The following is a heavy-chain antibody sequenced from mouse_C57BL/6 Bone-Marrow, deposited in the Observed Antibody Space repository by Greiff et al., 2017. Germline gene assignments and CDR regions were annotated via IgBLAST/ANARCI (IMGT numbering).Heavy chain of an antibody. V-gene: IGHV1-81*01. Sequence: VQLQQSGAELARPGASVKLSCKASGYNFTSYGISWVKQRTGQGLEWIGELYPRSGNPYYNEKFKGKATLTADKSSSTASMELRTLTSADSAVYFCARSFITTVVTPYYAMDYWGQGTSVTVSS. D-gene: IGHD1-1*01. J-gene: IGHJ4*01. CDR2: LYPRSGNP. CDR3: ARSFITTVVTPYYAMDY. CDR1: GYNFTSYG.